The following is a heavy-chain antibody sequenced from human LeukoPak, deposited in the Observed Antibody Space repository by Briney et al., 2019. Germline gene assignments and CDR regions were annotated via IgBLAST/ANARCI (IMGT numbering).Heavy chain of an antibody. Sequence: GGSLRLSCATSGFTFSSYTIHWVRQAPGKGLEWVTIISYDGSNKYYADSVKGRFTISRDNSKNTLYLQMNSLRAEDTAVYYCARGGQGYDLNWFDPWGQGTLVTVCS. CDR2: ISYDGSNK. J-gene: IGHJ5*02. CDR3: ARGGQGYDLNWFDP. CDR1: GFTFSSYT. V-gene: IGHV3-30-3*01. D-gene: IGHD3-3*01.